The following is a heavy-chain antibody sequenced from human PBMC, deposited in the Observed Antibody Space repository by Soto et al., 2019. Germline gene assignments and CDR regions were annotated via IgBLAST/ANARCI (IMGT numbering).Heavy chain of an antibody. CDR3: ARGPRIVGATRRRYYYGMDV. J-gene: IGHJ6*02. CDR1: GFTFSSYD. V-gene: IGHV3-13*01. Sequence: GGSLRLSCAASGFTFSSYDMHWVRQATGKGLEWVSAIGTDGDTYYPVSVKGRFTISRENAKNSLYLQMNSLRAGDTAVYYCARGPRIVGATRRRYYYGMDVWGQGTTVTVSS. CDR2: IGTDGDT. D-gene: IGHD1-26*01.